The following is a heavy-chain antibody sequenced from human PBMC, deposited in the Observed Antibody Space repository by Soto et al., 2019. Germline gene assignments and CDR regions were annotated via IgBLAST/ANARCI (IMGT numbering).Heavy chain of an antibody. CDR2: IYYSGST. D-gene: IGHD3-22*01. Sequence: SETLSLTCTVSGGSISSGGYYWSWIRQHPGKGLEWIGYIYYSGSTYYNPSLKSRVTISVDTSKNQFSLKLSSVTAADTAVYYCARENYYDSSGYYVDYWGQGTLVTVS. CDR1: GGSISSGGYY. V-gene: IGHV4-31*03. J-gene: IGHJ4*02. CDR3: ARENYYDSSGYYVDY.